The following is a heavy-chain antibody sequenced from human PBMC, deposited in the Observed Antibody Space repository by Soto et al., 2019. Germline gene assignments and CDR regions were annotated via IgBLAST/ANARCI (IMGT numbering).Heavy chain of an antibody. Sequence: VQLVESGGGVVQPGRSLRLSCAASGFTFSSFGMHWVRQAPGKGLEWVAVIWYDGSNKYYADSVKGRFTISRDNSQNTLYLQMNSLRAEDTAVYYCARDREQYYYYYYYMDVWGKGTTVTVSS. D-gene: IGHD1-1*01. CDR2: IWYDGSNK. CDR3: ARDREQYYYYYYYMDV. J-gene: IGHJ6*03. V-gene: IGHV3-33*01. CDR1: GFTFSSFG.